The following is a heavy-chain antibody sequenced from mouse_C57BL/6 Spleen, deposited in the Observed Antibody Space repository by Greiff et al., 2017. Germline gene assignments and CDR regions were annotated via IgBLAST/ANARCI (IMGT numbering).Heavy chain of an antibody. D-gene: IGHD1-1*01. Sequence: QVQLQQPGAELVRPGSSVKLSCKASGYTFTSYWMHWVKQRPIQGLEWIGNIDPSDSETHYNQKFKDKDTLTVDKSSSTAYMQLSSLTSEDSAVYYCARCYYYGSSPCYAMDYWGQGTSVTVSS. CDR1: GYTFTSYW. CDR3: ARCYYYGSSPCYAMDY. V-gene: IGHV1-52*01. CDR2: IDPSDSET. J-gene: IGHJ4*01.